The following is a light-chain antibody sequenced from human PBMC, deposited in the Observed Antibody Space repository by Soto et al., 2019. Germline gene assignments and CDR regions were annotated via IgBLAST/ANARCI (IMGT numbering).Light chain of an antibody. Sequence: QSALTQPASVSGSPGQSITISCTGTSSDIGTYNSVSWYQHHPGKAPKLLIFEVIDRPSGVSDRFSGSKSGNTASLTISGLQPEAEADYYCCSYTSTYTLVFGGGTKLTVL. V-gene: IGLV2-14*01. CDR1: SSDIGTYNS. CDR3: CSYTSTYTLV. CDR2: EVI. J-gene: IGLJ3*02.